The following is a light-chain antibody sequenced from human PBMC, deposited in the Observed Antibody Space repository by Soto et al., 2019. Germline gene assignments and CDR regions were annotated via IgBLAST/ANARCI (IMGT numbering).Light chain of an antibody. CDR3: QNLDSAAFT. V-gene: IGKV1-27*01. Sequence: DIQMTQSPSSLFASVGDRVTITCRASQDISNYLAWYQQRPGKVPKLLIYAASTLQSDVPSRFSGSGSGTAFTLTISSLLPEDVATYYCQNLDSAAFTFGPGTKVDIK. J-gene: IGKJ3*01. CDR1: QDISNY. CDR2: AAS.